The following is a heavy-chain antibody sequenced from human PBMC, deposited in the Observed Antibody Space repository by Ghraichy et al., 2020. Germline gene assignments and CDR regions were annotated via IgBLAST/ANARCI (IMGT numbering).Heavy chain of an antibody. D-gene: IGHD4-23*01. CDR1: GFTFSSYW. CDR2: INSDGSST. V-gene: IGHV3-74*01. CDR3: ARIYSTVLNQWVDL. J-gene: IGHJ2*01. Sequence: SLSLTCAASGFTFSSYWMHWVRQAPGKGLVWVSRINSDGSSTSYADSVRGRFTISRDNAKNTLYLQMNSLRAEDTAVYYCARIYSTVLNQWVDLWGRGTLVTVSS.